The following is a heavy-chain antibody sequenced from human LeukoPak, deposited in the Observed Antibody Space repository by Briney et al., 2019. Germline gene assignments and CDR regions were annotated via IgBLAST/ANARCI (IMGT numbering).Heavy chain of an antibody. J-gene: IGHJ4*02. D-gene: IGHD2-21*02. CDR3: AKSAVRGLPVLGN. CDR2: IRFDGSNK. CDR1: GFTFSTYG. Sequence: GGSLRLSCAASGFTFSTYGMHWVRQAPGKGLEWVAFIRFDGSNKFYADSVKGRFTISRDNSKNTLYLQMNSLRAEDTAVYYCAKSAVRGLPVLGNWGQGTLVTVSS. V-gene: IGHV3-30*02.